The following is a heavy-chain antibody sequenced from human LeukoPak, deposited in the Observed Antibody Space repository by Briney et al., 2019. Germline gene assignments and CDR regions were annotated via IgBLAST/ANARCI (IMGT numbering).Heavy chain of an antibody. V-gene: IGHV1-46*01. D-gene: IGHD1-26*01. J-gene: IGHJ6*03. CDR3: ARGGEWELLGYYYYMDV. Sequence: ASVKVSCKAFGYTFTGYWMHWVRQAPGQGLEWMGIINPSGGSTSYAQKFQGRVTMTRDTSISTAYMELSRLRSDDTAVYYCARGGEWELLGYYYYMDVWGKGTTVTVSS. CDR1: GYTFTGYW. CDR2: INPSGGST.